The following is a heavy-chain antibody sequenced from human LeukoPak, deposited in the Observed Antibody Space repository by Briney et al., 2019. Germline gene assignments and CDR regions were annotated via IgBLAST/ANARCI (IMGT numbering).Heavy chain of an antibody. J-gene: IGHJ4*03. V-gene: IGHV4-39*01. CDR3: ARHLSQGDGTKRGFYC. CDR2: ISYSGST. Sequence: PSETMSLSCTVSGGFISSRPYDWGWIRQPPVKGLEYIGSISYSGSTYYNASLRSRVTISVDTSSNQFSLQLSSVTAADTAVYYCARHLSQGDGTKRGFYCWGHGTLVTVSS. D-gene: IGHD5-24*01. CDR1: GGFISSRPYD.